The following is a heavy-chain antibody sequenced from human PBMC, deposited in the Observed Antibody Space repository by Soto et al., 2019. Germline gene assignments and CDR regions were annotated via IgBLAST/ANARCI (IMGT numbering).Heavy chain of an antibody. D-gene: IGHD3-3*01. CDR1: GGSFSGYY. CDR2: INHSGST. J-gene: IGHJ6*02. V-gene: IGHV4-34*01. CDR3: ARGFSGAYDFWSGYLPYGMDV. Sequence: SETLSLTCAVYGGSFSGYYWSWIRQPPGKGLEWIGEINHSGSTNYNPSLKSRVTISVDTSENQFSLKLSSVTAADTAVYYCARGFSGAYDFWSGYLPYGMDVWGQGTTVTVSS.